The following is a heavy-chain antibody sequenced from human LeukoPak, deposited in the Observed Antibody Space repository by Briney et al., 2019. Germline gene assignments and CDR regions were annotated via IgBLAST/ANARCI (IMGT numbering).Heavy chain of an antibody. Sequence: SETLSLTCAVYGGSFSGYYWSWIRQPPGEGLEWIGEINHSGSTNYNPSLKSRVTISVDTSKNQFSLKLSSVTAADTAVYYCASGQVGSSSFPPPSNGPQLTIDYWGQGTLVTVSS. CDR2: INHSGST. D-gene: IGHD6-6*01. J-gene: IGHJ4*02. V-gene: IGHV4-34*01. CDR1: GGSFSGYY. CDR3: ASGQVGSSSFPPPSNGPQLTIDY.